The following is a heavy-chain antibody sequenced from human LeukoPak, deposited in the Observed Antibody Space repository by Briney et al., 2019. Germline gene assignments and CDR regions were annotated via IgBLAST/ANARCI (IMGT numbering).Heavy chain of an antibody. CDR2: ISAYNGNT. CDR3: ARGQQPNQFDP. Sequence: ASVTVSCKASGGTFSIYAISWVRQAPGQGLEWMGWISAYNGNTNYAQKLQGRVTMTTDTSTSTAYMELRSLRSDDTAVYYCARGQQPNQFDPWGQGTLVTVSS. J-gene: IGHJ5*02. CDR1: GGTFSIYA. V-gene: IGHV1-18*01. D-gene: IGHD6-13*01.